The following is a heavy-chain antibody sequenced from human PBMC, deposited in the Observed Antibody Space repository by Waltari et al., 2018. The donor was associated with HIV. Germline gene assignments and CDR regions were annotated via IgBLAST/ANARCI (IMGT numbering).Heavy chain of an antibody. CDR2: IKSDGSIT. CDR3: ARSDWFDP. J-gene: IGHJ5*02. Sequence: EVQLVESGGGLVQPGGSLRLSSAASGFTLRGSCLHWVRQAPGKGLVWVSRIKSDGSITSYADSVKGRFTISRDNAKNTMYLQMNSLRVEDTAVYHCARSDWFDPWGQGTLVTVSS. V-gene: IGHV3-74*01. CDR1: GFTLRGSC.